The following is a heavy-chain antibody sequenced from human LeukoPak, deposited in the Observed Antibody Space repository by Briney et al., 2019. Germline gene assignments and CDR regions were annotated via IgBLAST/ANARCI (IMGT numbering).Heavy chain of an antibody. J-gene: IGHJ4*02. Sequence: PSETLSLTCAVYGGSFSGYYWSWIRQPPGKGLEWIGEINHSGSTNYNPSLESRVTISVDTSKNQFSLKLSSVTAADTAVYYCARAAVVVAAKGRKCRYWGQGTLVTVSS. V-gene: IGHV4-34*01. CDR1: GGSFSGYY. CDR2: INHSGST. D-gene: IGHD2-15*01. CDR3: ARAAVVVAAKGRKCRY.